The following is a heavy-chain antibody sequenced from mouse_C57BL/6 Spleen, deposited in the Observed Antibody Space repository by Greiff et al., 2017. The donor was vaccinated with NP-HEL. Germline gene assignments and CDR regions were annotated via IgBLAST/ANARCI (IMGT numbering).Heavy chain of an antibody. CDR2: INPSSGYT. CDR3: AIYYYGSSSYYFDY. D-gene: IGHD1-1*01. J-gene: IGHJ2*01. CDR1: GYTFTSYW. V-gene: IGHV1-7*01. Sequence: VQLQQSGADLVKPGASVKLSCKASGYTFTSYWMHWVKQRPGQGLEWIGYINPSSGYTKYNQKFKDKATLTADKASSTAYMQLSSLTYEDSAVYYCAIYYYGSSSYYFDYWGQGTTLTVSS.